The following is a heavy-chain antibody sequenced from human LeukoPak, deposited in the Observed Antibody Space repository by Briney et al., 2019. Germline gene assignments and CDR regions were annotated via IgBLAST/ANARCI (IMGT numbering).Heavy chain of an antibody. J-gene: IGHJ4*02. V-gene: IGHV4-59*01. CDR1: GGSMSSYY. D-gene: IGHD1-1*01. CDR2: IYYSGST. CDR3: ASGGGWNDKFVY. Sequence: SETLSLTRTVSGGSMSSYYWSWIRQPPGKGLEWIGYIYYSGSTKYNPSLKSRVTISVDTSKNQFSLKLSSVTAADTAVYYCASGGGWNDKFVYWGQGALVTVSP.